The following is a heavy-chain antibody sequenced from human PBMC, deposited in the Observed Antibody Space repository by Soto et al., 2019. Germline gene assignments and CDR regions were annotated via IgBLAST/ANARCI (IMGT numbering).Heavy chain of an antibody. D-gene: IGHD4-17*01. CDR1: GFTFDVVA. CDR2: ISARSERT. J-gene: IGHJ3*02. CDR3: AKDWDDYGDYRDAFDI. V-gene: IGHV3-23*01. Sequence: GGSLRLSCTTSGFTFDVVAMSWVRQAPGKGPEWVAAISARSERTYYADSVTGRFIISRDNPSNSFYLQMHSLRAEDTAVYYCAKDWDDYGDYRDAFDIWGQGTMVTVSS.